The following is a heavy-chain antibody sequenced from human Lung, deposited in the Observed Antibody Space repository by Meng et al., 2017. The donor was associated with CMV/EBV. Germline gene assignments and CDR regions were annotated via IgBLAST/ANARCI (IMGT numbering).Heavy chain of an antibody. CDR1: GFTSSNAW. CDR2: IKNKFDGETT. D-gene: IGHD1-26*01. CDR3: IRTGSYGY. J-gene: IGHJ4*02. Sequence: GGSLGLXCAASGFTSSNAWMSWVRQAPGKGLEWVGRIKNKFDGETTDYAAPVKGRFTISRDDSKNTLYLQMNSLKTEDTAVYYCIRTGSYGYWGQGTLVTVSS. V-gene: IGHV3-15*01.